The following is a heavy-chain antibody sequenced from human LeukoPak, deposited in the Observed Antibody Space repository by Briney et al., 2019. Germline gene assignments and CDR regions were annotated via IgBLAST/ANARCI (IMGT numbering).Heavy chain of an antibody. Sequence: GGSLRLSCAASGFTFSSYEMNWVRQAPGKGLEWVSYISSSGSTIYYADSVKGRFTISRDNAKNSLYLQMNSLRAGDTAVYYCARANEVGAFDIWGQGTMVTVSS. CDR1: GFTFSSYE. CDR3: ARANEVGAFDI. J-gene: IGHJ3*02. V-gene: IGHV3-48*03. D-gene: IGHD4/OR15-4a*01. CDR2: ISSSGSTI.